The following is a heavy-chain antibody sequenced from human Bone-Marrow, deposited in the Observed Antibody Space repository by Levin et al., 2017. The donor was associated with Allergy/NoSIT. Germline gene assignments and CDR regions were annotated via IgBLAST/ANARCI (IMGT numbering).Heavy chain of an antibody. CDR2: IYYTGST. J-gene: IGHJ5*02. V-gene: IGHV4-31*03. CDR1: GDSISSAGFY. D-gene: IGHD1-20*01. Sequence: SETLSLTCTVSGDSISSAGFYWNWIRQHPGKGLEWIGYIYYTGSTYYNPSLESRVTMSVDTSKNQFSLNLNSVTAADTAMYYCASISTNWSSGPHDAWGQGTLVRVSS. CDR3: ASISTNWSSGPHDA.